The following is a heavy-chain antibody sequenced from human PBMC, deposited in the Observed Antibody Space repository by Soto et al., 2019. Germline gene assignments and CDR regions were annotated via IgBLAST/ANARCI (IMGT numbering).Heavy chain of an antibody. CDR3: ARGATVTQYDY. Sequence: PSETLSLTCTVSGVSVNSGSFYWAWIRQPPGKGLEWIGFGSYSGTTNYKPSLKSRVTISVDTSRSQISLKVTSLTAAGTAVYYCARGATVTQYDYWGQGTLVTAPQ. CDR2: GSYSGTT. V-gene: IGHV4-61*01. D-gene: IGHD4-17*01. CDR1: GVSVNSGSFY. J-gene: IGHJ4*02.